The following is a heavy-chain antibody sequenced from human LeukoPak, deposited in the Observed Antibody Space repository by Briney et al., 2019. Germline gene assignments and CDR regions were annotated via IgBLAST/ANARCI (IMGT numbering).Heavy chain of an antibody. D-gene: IGHD3-22*01. J-gene: IGHJ4*02. CDR1: GFTFSSYA. CDR3: ARDLGGDYYDSSGYYGY. Sequence: GGSLRLSCAASGFTFSSYAMHWVRQAPGKGLEWVAVISYDGSNKYYADSVKGRFTISRHNSKNTLYLQMNSLRAEDTAVYYCARDLGGDYYDSSGYYGYWGQGTLVTVSS. V-gene: IGHV3-30-3*01. CDR2: ISYDGSNK.